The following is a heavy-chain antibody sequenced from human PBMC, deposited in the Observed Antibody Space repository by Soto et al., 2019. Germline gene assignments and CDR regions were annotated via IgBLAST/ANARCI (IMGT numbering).Heavy chain of an antibody. J-gene: IGHJ5*02. D-gene: IGHD6-6*01. V-gene: IGHV1-18*01. Sequence: ASVKVSCKASGYTFTSYGISWVRQAPGQGLEWMGWISAYNGNTNYAQRLQGRVTMTTDTSTTTAYMELRSLTSDDTAVYYCARDSGLYTSSDWFDPWGQGTLVTVSS. CDR3: ARDSGLYTSSDWFDP. CDR2: ISAYNGNT. CDR1: GYTFTSYG.